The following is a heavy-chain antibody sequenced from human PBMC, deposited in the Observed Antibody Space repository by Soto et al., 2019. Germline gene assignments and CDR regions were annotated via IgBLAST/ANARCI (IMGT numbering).Heavy chain of an antibody. J-gene: IGHJ3*02. CDR2: ITASGGTT. CDR3: AKCMQAYWNYDAHHI. D-gene: IGHD1-7*01. CDR1: GFTFSTYS. V-gene: IGHV3-23*01. Sequence: GGSLRLSCAASGFTFSTYSMTWVRQAPGKGLEWVAHITASGGTTYYADSVKGRFTISRDSSRSTLYLQMNSLRAEDTALYYCAKCMQAYWNYDAHHIWGQGTMVTVSS.